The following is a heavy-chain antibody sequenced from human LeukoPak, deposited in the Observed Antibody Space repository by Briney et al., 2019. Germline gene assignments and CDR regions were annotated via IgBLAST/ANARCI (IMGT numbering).Heavy chain of an antibody. D-gene: IGHD3-22*01. Sequence: ASVNVSCMASGYTFTSYGISWVRQAPGQGLEWMGWISAYNCNTNYAQKLQGRVTMTTYTSTSTAYMELRSLRSDDTAVYYCARDLHYYDSSGYYLDYWGQGTLVTVSS. CDR3: ARDLHYYDSSGYYLDY. V-gene: IGHV1-18*01. J-gene: IGHJ4*02. CDR1: GYTFTSYG. CDR2: ISAYNCNT.